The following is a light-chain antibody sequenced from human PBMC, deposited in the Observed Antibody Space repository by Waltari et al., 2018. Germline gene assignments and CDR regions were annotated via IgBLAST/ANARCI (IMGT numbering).Light chain of an antibody. V-gene: IGKV3-11*01. CDR2: GSY. CDR1: QSISTY. Sequence: EVVLTQSPATLSCSPGERATLSCRASQSISTYLAWYQQKAGQAPRLLIYGSYNRATGSPARFSRSGYWTDVNLTISNVEPEDCAVDGCKQRSIWLTFGGGTKV. J-gene: IGKJ4*02. CDR3: KQRSIWLT.